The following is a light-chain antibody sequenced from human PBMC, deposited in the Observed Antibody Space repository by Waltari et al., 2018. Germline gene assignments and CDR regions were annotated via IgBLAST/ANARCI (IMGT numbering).Light chain of an antibody. V-gene: IGLV2-23*01. J-gene: IGLJ1*01. CDR2: ETT. CDR1: SGDVALYTL. CDR3: CSYAGSSTFV. Sequence: QSALTQPASVSGSPGQSISISCSGTSGDVALYTLVSWYQQHPGKAPQLLIYETTKRPSGVSDRFSGSKSGNTAYLTVSGLQAEDESDYYCCSYAGSSTFVFGSGTRVTV.